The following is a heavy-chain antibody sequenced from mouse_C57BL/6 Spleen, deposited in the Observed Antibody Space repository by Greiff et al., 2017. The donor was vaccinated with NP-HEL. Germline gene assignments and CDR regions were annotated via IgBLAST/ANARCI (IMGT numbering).Heavy chain of an antibody. V-gene: IGHV1-69*01. D-gene: IGHD2-5*01. CDR2: IDPSDSYT. CDR3: ARRGPYYSNPAWFAY. CDR1: GYTFTSYW. J-gene: IGHJ3*01. Sequence: QVQLQQPGAELVMPGASVKLSCKASGYTFTSYWMHWVKQRPGQGLEWIGEIDPSDSYTNYNQKFKGKSTLTVDKSSSTAYMQLSSLTSEDSAVYYCARRGPYYSNPAWFAYWGQGTLVTVSA.